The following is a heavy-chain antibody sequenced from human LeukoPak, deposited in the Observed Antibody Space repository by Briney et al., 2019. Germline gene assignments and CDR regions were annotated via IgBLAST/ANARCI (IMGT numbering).Heavy chain of an antibody. D-gene: IGHD1-26*01. CDR1: GFTVSNNR. J-gene: IGHJ1*01. Sequence: GGSLRLSCAASGFTVSNNRLSWVRQAPGMGLEWVSTIYSDGNTYYPDSVKGRFAISRDGSKNTLYLQLNSLRTEDTAIYYCVREREGSNSEHWGQGTLVTVSS. V-gene: IGHV3-53*01. CDR3: VREREGSNSEH. CDR2: IYSDGNT.